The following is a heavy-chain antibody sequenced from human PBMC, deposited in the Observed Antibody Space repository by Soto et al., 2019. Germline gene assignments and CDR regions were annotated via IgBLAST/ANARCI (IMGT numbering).Heavy chain of an antibody. CDR3: ARHRGTISLTDY. J-gene: IGHJ4*02. Sequence: NPSETLSLTCIVCGGSMSSYYWGWFRQPPGKGLEWIGYIYYTGTTTYHPSLKSRVTISVDTSKNQFSLKLSSVTAADTAVYYCARHRGTISLTDYWGKGTLVTVSS. CDR1: GGSMSSYY. V-gene: IGHV4-59*08. D-gene: IGHD3-9*01. CDR2: IYYTGTT.